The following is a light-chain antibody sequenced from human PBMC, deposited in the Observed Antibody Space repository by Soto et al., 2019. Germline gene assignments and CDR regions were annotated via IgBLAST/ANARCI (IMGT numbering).Light chain of an antibody. V-gene: IGLV1-47*01. CDR3: AAWDDSLSGQGV. Sequence: QSVLTQPPSASGTPGQGGTILFFGSRSQNGSNYVYWYQQLPGTAPKLLIYRNNQRPSGVPDRFSGSKSGTSASLAISGLRSEDEADYYCAAWDDSLSGQGVFGGGTKLTVL. J-gene: IGLJ2*01. CDR1: RSQNGSNY. CDR2: RNN.